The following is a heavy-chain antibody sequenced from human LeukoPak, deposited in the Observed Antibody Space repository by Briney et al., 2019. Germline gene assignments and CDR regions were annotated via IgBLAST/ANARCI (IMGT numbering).Heavy chain of an antibody. J-gene: IGHJ4*02. CDR3: AKVHDYSNYGTPFDY. Sequence: GGSLRLSCAASGFTFSSYAMSWVRQAPGKGLEWVSAISGSGGSTYYADSVKGRFTISRDNSKNTLYLQMNSLRAEDTAVYYCAKVHDYSNYGTPFDYWGQGTLVTVSS. D-gene: IGHD4-11*01. CDR1: GFTFSSYA. CDR2: ISGSGGST. V-gene: IGHV3-23*01.